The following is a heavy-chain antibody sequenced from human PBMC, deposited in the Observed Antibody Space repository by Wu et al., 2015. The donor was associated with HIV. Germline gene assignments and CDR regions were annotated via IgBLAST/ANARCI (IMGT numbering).Heavy chain of an antibody. V-gene: IGHV1-46*01. CDR1: GYDFFTSY. D-gene: IGHD5-12*01. Sequence: QVHLVQSGAEVKKPGASVKVSCTASGYDFFTSYIHWVRQAPGQGLEYMGVVNPSSGSSTFAQRFQGRVTMTSDTPTSTVYMELSSLRSEDTAMYFCARGGPVATFDYWGQGTLVTVSS. CDR3: ARGGPVATFDY. CDR2: VNPSSGSS. J-gene: IGHJ4*02.